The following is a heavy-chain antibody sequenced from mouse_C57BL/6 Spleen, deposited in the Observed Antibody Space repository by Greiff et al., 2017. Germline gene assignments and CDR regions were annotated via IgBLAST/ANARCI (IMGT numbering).Heavy chain of an antibody. CDR3: ARDYDYGPYAMDY. Sequence: QVHVKQPGAELVRPGSSVKLSCKASGYTFTSYWMHWVKQRPIQGLEWIGNIDPSDSGTHYNQKFKDKATLTVDKSSSTAYMQLSSLTSEDSGVDYCARDYDYGPYAMDYWGQGTSVTVSS. D-gene: IGHD2-4*01. CDR2: IDPSDSGT. V-gene: IGHV1-52*01. J-gene: IGHJ4*01. CDR1: GYTFTSYW.